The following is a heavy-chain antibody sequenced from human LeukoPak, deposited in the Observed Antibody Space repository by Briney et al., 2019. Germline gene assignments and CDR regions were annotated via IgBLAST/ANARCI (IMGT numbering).Heavy chain of an antibody. CDR3: ARRGDSSGYYYEYNWFDP. Sequence: GGSLRLSCAASGFTFSDYYMSWIRQAPGKGLEWVSYISSSGSTIYYADSVKGRFTISRDNDKNSLYLKMNSLRAEDTAVYYCARRGDSSGYYYEYNWFDPWGQGTLVTVSS. D-gene: IGHD3-22*01. V-gene: IGHV3-11*01. CDR2: ISSSGSTI. J-gene: IGHJ5*02. CDR1: GFTFSDYY.